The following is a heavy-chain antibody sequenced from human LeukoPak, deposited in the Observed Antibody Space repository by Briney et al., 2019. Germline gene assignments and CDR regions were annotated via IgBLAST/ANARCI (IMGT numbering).Heavy chain of an antibody. CDR2: IYYSGST. D-gene: IGHD3-3*01. Sequence: SETLSLTCTVSGGSISSYYWSWIRQPPGKGLEWIGYIYYSGSTNYNPSLKSRVTISVDTSKNQFSLKLSSVTAADTAVYYCARGTIFGVVIPYYYYMDVWGKGTTVTISS. CDR1: GGSISSYY. V-gene: IGHV4-59*01. J-gene: IGHJ6*03. CDR3: ARGTIFGVVIPYYYYMDV.